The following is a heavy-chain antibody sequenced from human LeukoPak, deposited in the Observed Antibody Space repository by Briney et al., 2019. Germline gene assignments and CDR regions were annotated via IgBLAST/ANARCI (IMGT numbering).Heavy chain of an antibody. CDR2: ISGSGGST. D-gene: IGHD2-8*01. J-gene: IGHJ4*02. CDR1: GFTFSSYA. V-gene: IGHV3-23*01. Sequence: PGGSLRLSCAASGFTFSSYAVSWVRQAPGKGLEWVSAISGSGGSTYYADSVKGRFTISRDNSKNTLYLQMNSLRAEDTAVYYCAKDHAEGTIHYYFDYWGQGTLVTVSS. CDR3: AKDHAEGTIHYYFDY.